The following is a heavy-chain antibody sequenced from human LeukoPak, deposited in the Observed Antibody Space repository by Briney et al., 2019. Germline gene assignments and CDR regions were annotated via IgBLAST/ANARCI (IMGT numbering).Heavy chain of an antibody. D-gene: IGHD3-3*01. CDR3: ARGPLRSGYYRPNWFDP. Sequence: PSETLSLTCAVYGGSFSGYYWSWIRQPPGKGLEWIGEINHSGSTNYTPSLKSRVTISVDTSKNQFSLKLKSVTAADTAVYYCARGPLRSGYYRPNWFDPWGQGTLVTVSS. CDR2: INHSGST. J-gene: IGHJ5*02. CDR1: GGSFSGYY. V-gene: IGHV4-34*01.